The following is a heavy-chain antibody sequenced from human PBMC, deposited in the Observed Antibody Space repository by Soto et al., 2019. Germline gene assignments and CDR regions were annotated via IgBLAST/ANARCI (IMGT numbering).Heavy chain of an antibody. CDR2: ISAYNGNT. D-gene: IGHD3-22*01. CDR1: GYTFTSYG. Sequence: QVQLVQSGAEVKKPGASVKVSCKASGYTFTSYGISWVRQAPGQGLEWMGWISAYNGNTNYAQKLQGRVTMTTDTSTSTAYMELRSLRSDDTAVYYCAGDLGPYYYDSSGYGSWSFDLWGRGTLVTVSS. J-gene: IGHJ2*01. V-gene: IGHV1-18*01. CDR3: AGDLGPYYYDSSGYGSWSFDL.